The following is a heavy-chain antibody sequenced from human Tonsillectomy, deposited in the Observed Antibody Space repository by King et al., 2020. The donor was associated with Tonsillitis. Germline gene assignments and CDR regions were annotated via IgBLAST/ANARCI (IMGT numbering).Heavy chain of an antibody. CDR2: IIPISGTA. D-gene: IGHD6-13*01. V-gene: IGHV1-69*01. CDR1: GGTLSSYA. J-gene: IGHJ4*02. Sequence: GQLVQSGAEVKKPGSSVKVSCKASGGTLSSYAISWVRQAPGQGPEWMGGIIPISGTANYAQKFQGRGTITADESTSTAYMELRSLRSEDTAVYYCARDRAAGTFDFWGQGTLVTVSS. CDR3: ARDRAAGTFDF.